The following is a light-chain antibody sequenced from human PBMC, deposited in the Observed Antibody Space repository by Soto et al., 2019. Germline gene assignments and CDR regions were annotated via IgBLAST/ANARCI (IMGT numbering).Light chain of an antibody. J-gene: IGKJ1*01. CDR2: DAS. Sequence: EIVLTQSPATLSLSPGERATLSCRASQSVGSYLAWYQQKPGQAPRLLISDASNRATGVPARFSGSGSGTDFTLTISSLEPEDFATYYCLQDYSYPRTFGQGTKVEIK. CDR3: LQDYSYPRT. V-gene: IGKV3-11*01. CDR1: QSVGSY.